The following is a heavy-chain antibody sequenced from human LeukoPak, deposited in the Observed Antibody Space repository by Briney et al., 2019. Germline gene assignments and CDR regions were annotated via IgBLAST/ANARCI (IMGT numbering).Heavy chain of an antibody. CDR2: INHSGST. V-gene: IGHV4-34*01. CDR1: GGSFSGYY. J-gene: IGHJ3*02. CDR3: ARGNTAMDAFDI. D-gene: IGHD5-18*01. Sequence: PSEILSLTCAVYGGSFSGYYWSWIRQPPGKGLEWIGEINHSGSTNYNPSLKSRVTISVDTSKNQFSLKLSSVTAADTAVYYCARGNTAMDAFDIWGQGTMVTVSS.